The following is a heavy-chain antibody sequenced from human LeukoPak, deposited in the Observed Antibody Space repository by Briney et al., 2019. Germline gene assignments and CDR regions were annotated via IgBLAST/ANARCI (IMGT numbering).Heavy chain of an antibody. CDR3: ARNDYGDYVEDY. V-gene: IGHV4-61*01. Sequence: KPSETLSLTCTVSGGSISSSTYYWSWIRQPPGKGLEWIGYIYYSGSTNYNPSLKSRVTISVDTSKNQFSLKLSSVTAADTAVYYCARNDYGDYVEDYWGQGTLVTVSS. J-gene: IGHJ4*02. CDR1: GGSISSSTYY. D-gene: IGHD4-17*01. CDR2: IYYSGST.